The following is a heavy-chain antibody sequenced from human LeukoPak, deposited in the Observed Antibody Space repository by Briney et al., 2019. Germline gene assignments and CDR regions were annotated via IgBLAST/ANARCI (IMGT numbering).Heavy chain of an antibody. Sequence: SETLSLTCTVSGGSISSYYWSWIRQPPGKGLEWIGYIYYSGSTNYNPSLKSRVTISVDTSKEQFSLMLTSVTAADTAIYYCARRFARNWYFDLWGRGTLVTVSS. V-gene: IGHV4-59*08. D-gene: IGHD3-16*01. CDR2: IYYSGST. J-gene: IGHJ2*01. CDR3: ARRFARNWYFDL. CDR1: GGSISSYY.